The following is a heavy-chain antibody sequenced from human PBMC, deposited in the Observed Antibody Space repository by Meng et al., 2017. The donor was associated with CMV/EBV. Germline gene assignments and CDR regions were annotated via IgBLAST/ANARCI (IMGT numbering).Heavy chain of an antibody. CDR3: AREEGTAARSDWFDP. J-gene: IGHJ5*02. D-gene: IGHD6-6*01. Sequence: QVQLVSGGDAVKKPGASVKVSCKASGYTFTSYYMHWLRQAPGQGLEWMGIINPSGGSTSYAQKFQGRVTMTRDTSTSTVYMELSSLRSEDTAVYYCAREEGTAARSDWFDPWGQGTLVTVSS. V-gene: IGHV1-46*01. CDR2: INPSGGST. CDR1: GYTFTSYY.